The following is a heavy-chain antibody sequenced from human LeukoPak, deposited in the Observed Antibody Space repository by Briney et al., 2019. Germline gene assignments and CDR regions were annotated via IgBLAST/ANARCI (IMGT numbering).Heavy chain of an antibody. V-gene: IGHV3-30*18. Sequence: GGSLRLSCAASGFTFTNYAMHWVRRAPGKGLEWVANILYDGSRKNYADSVKGRFSVYRDNSNYSPYLQMNSLRIEDTAVYYCANFEGSSQAFHIWGQGTLVTVSS. CDR3: ANFEGSSQAFHI. CDR2: ILYDGSRK. D-gene: IGHD6-13*01. CDR1: GFTFTNYA. J-gene: IGHJ3*02.